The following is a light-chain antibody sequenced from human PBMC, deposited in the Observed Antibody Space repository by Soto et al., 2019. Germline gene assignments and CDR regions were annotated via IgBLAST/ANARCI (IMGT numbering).Light chain of an antibody. J-gene: IGKJ2*01. V-gene: IGKV3-15*01. CDR2: GAS. CDR3: QLYGSSPYT. CDR1: QSVSSN. Sequence: EIVMTQSPATLSVSPGERATLSCRASQSVSSNLAWYQQKPGQAPRLLIYGASTRATGIPARFSGSGSGTEFTLTISSLQSEDFAVYYCQLYGSSPYTFGQGTKLEIK.